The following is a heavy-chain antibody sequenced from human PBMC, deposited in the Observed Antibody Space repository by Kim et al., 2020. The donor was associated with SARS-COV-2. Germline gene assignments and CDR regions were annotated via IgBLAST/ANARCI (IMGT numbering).Heavy chain of an antibody. CDR3: ARTYYDILTGYYMIDY. Sequence: SETLSLTCAVYGGSFSGYYWSWIRQPPGKGLEWIGEINHSGSTNYNPSLKSRVTISVDTSKNQFSLKLSSVTAADTAVYYCARTYYDILTGYYMIDYWGQGTLVTVSS. CDR1: GGSFSGYY. CDR2: INHSGST. D-gene: IGHD3-9*01. V-gene: IGHV4-34*01. J-gene: IGHJ4*02.